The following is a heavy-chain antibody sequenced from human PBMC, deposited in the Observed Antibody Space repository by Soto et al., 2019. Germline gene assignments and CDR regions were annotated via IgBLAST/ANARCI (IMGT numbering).Heavy chain of an antibody. CDR2: INGYNGNT. Sequence: QVQLVQSGAEVKKPGASVKVSCKASGYTFTRSGISWVRQAPGQGLEWMGWINGYNGNTNYAQKFQGRITMTTDTPTSTAYMELRSLRSDDTAVYYWARMGDVPYYFYGMDVWGQGTTVIVSS. D-gene: IGHD3-16*01. CDR3: ARMGDVPYYFYGMDV. CDR1: GYTFTRSG. J-gene: IGHJ6*02. V-gene: IGHV1-18*01.